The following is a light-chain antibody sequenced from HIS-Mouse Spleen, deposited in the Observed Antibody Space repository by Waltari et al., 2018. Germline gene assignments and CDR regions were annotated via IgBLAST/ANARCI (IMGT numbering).Light chain of an antibody. J-gene: IGLJ2*01. CDR2: EDS. Sequence: SYELTQPPSVSVSPGQTARITCSGDALPKKHAYWYQQKSGQAPVLVIYEDSERPSGIPERFSGSSSGTMATLTITGAQVEDEADYYCYSTDSSGNHRVFGGGTKLTVL. V-gene: IGLV3-10*01. CDR1: ALPKKH. CDR3: YSTDSSGNHRV.